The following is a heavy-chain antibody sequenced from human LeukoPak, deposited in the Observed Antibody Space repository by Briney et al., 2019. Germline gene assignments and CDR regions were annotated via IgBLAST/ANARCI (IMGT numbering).Heavy chain of an antibody. V-gene: IGHV3-23*01. D-gene: IGHD3-9*01. J-gene: IGHJ6*03. CDR3: AKGGPDYDILTGSYVAYYYYYYMDV. CDR2: ISATGGNT. CDR1: GFTFSTYG. Sequence: PGGSLRLSCAASGFTFSTYGISWVRQAPGKGLEWVSAISATGGNTFYADSVKGRFTISRDNSKNTLYLQMNSLRAEDTAVYYCAKGGPDYDILTGSYVAYYYYYYMDVWGKGTTVTISS.